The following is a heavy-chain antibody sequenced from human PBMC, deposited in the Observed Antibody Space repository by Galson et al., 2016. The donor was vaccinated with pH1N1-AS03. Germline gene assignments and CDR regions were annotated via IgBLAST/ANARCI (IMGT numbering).Heavy chain of an antibody. CDR3: ARPYCTSSRCYLYLYGLDV. D-gene: IGHD2-2*01. V-gene: IGHV3-30*04. CDR2: ISSDGSRQ. J-gene: IGHJ6*02. CDR1: GFTFSTYA. Sequence: SLRLSCAASGFTFSTYAMHWVRQAPGKGLEWVAVISSDGSRQYYADSVKGRFTISRDNSKNTLYLQMNSLRAEDTAVYYCARPYCTSSRCYLYLYGLDVWGQGTTVTVSS.